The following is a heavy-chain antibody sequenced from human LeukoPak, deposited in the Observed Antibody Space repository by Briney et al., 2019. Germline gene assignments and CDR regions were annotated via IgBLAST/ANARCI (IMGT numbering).Heavy chain of an antibody. CDR3: GKEGERHFDLQY. Sequence: GGTLRLSCVASGFTSGVYAMSWVRQAPGKGLEWVSAFSGGGDSFYADSVRGRFSVSADKSKNILYLQMNSLRVEDTAAYFCGKEGERHFDLQYWGQGTPVTVSS. V-gene: IGHV3-23*01. J-gene: IGHJ4*02. CDR1: GFTSGVYA. D-gene: IGHD5-24*01. CDR2: FSGGGDS.